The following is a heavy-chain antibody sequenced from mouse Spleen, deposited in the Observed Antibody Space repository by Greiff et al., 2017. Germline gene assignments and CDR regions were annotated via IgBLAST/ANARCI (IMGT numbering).Heavy chain of an antibody. CDR1: GYTFTSYW. J-gene: IGHJ4*01. Sequence: VQLQQPGAELVKPGASVKLSCKASGYTFTSYWMHWVKQRPGQGLEWIGMIHPNSGSTNYNEKFKSKATLTVDKSSSTAYMQLSSLTSEDSAVYYCARCRHYGSSYAMDYWGQGTSVTVSS. V-gene: IGHV1-64*01. CDR3: ARCRHYGSSYAMDY. CDR2: IHPNSGST. D-gene: IGHD1-1*01.